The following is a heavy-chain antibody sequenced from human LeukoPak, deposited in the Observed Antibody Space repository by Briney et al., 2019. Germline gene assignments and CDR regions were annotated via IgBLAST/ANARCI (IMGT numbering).Heavy chain of an antibody. CDR3: ARHRGYSSSWAFDY. V-gene: IGHV4-34*01. J-gene: IGHJ4*02. Sequence: SETLSLTCAVYGGSFSGYYWSWIRQPPGKGLEWIGEINHSGSTNYNPSLKSRVTISVDTSKNQFSLKLSSVTAADTAVYYCARHRGYSSSWAFDYWGQGTLVTVSS. D-gene: IGHD6-13*01. CDR2: INHSGST. CDR1: GGSFSGYY.